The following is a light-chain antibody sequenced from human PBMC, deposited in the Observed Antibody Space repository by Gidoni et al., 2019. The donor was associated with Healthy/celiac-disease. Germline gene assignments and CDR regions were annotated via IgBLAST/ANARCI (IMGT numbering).Light chain of an antibody. Sequence: EIVLTQSPATLSLSPGERATLSCRASQRVSSYLAWYQQKPGQAPRLLIYDASNRATGIPARFSGSGSGTDFTLTISSLEPEDFAVYYCQQRSNWPRTFXXXTKVEIK. J-gene: IGKJ1*01. CDR2: DAS. V-gene: IGKV3-11*01. CDR1: QRVSSY. CDR3: QQRSNWPRT.